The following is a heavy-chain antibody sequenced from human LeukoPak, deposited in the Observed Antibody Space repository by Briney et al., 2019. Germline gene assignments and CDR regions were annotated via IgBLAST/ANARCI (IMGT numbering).Heavy chain of an antibody. V-gene: IGHV4-30-2*01. D-gene: IGHD3-10*01. CDR3: ARAYGSGRRIVWDY. J-gene: IGHJ4*02. Sequence: SQTLSLTCAVSGGSISSGGYSWSWIRQPPGKGLEWIGYIYHSGSTYYNPSLKSRVTISVDRSKHQFSLKLSSVTAADTAVYYCARAYGSGRRIVWDYWGQGTLVTVSS. CDR1: GGSISSGGYS. CDR2: IYHSGST.